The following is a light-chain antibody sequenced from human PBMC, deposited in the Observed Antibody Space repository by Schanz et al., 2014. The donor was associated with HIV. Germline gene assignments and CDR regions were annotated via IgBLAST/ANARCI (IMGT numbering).Light chain of an antibody. J-gene: IGKJ1*01. CDR1: QTIGRL. Sequence: IQMTQSPSTVSTSVGDRVTLTCRASQTIGRLLAWYQQKPGRAPKLLIYQASILETGVPSRFSGSGSGTSFTLTISSLQPDDFATYYCQQYSTYPWTFGQGTKVEI. CDR2: QAS. V-gene: IGKV1-5*03. CDR3: QQYSTYPWT.